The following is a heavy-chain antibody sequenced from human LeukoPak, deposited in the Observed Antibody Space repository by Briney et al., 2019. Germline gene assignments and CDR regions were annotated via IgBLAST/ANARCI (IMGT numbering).Heavy chain of an antibody. CDR2: IKQDGSEK. J-gene: IGHJ4*02. Sequence: GGSLRLSCAASGFTFSDYYMSWVRQAPGKGLEWVANIKQDGSEKYYVDSVKGRFTISRDNAKNSLYLQMNSLRAEDTAVYYCARDRAGYCSSTSCHRIDYWGQGTLVTVSS. CDR3: ARDRAGYCSSTSCHRIDY. V-gene: IGHV3-7*01. CDR1: GFTFSDYY. D-gene: IGHD2-2*01.